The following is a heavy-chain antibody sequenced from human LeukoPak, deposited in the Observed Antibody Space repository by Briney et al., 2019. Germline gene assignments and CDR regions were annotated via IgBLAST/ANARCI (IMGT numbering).Heavy chain of an antibody. J-gene: IGHJ4*02. CDR2: ISYDGSNK. CDR1: GFTFSSYA. Sequence: PGGSLRLSCAASGFTFSSYAMHWVRQAPGKGLEWVAVISYDGSNKYYADSVKGRFTISRDNAKTSLYLQMNSLRAEDTAVYYCARDLSGVTGYTYGRGIDYWGQGTLVTVSS. CDR3: ARDLSGVTGYTYGRGIDY. V-gene: IGHV3-30*04. D-gene: IGHD5-18*01.